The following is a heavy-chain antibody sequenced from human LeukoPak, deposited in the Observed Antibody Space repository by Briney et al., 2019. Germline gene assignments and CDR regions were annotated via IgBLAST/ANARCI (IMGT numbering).Heavy chain of an antibody. CDR3: ARHARTTVVTPGY. D-gene: IGHD4-23*01. Sequence: PSETLSLTCTVSGGSISSSSYYWGWIRQPPGTGLEWIGSIYYSGSTYYNPSLKSRVTISVDTSKNQFSLKLSSVTAADTAVYYSARHARTTVVTPGYWGQGTLVTVSS. CDR2: IYYSGST. J-gene: IGHJ4*02. V-gene: IGHV4-39*01. CDR1: GGSISSSSYY.